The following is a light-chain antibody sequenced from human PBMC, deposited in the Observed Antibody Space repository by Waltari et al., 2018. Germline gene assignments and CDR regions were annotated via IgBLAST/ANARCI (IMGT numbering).Light chain of an antibody. Sequence: EIVMTQSPATLSVSPGERAILSCRASQSVTTNLAWYQQKPGQPPRLLIYGASTRATDIPARFSGSGSGTEFTLTITSLQSEDFAVYYCHQYNDGPPFNFGQGTKLEIK. V-gene: IGKV3-15*01. CDR1: QSVTTN. CDR3: HQYNDGPPFN. CDR2: GAS. J-gene: IGKJ2*01.